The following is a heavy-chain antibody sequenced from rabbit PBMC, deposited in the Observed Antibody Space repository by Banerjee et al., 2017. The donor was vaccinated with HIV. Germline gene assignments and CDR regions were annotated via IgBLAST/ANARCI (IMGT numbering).Heavy chain of an antibody. CDR2: IYTGSGNT. J-gene: IGHJ4*01. Sequence: QEQLVESGGGLVQPEGSLTLTCTASGFSFSTSYYMYWVRQAPGKGLEWIGCIYTGSGNTYYASWVNGRFTISKTSSTTVTLQMTSLTAADTATYFCARYLDNADKYFNLWGPGTLVTVS. CDR1: GFSFSTSYY. CDR3: ARYLDNADKYFNL. V-gene: IGHV1S45*01. D-gene: IGHD4-2*01.